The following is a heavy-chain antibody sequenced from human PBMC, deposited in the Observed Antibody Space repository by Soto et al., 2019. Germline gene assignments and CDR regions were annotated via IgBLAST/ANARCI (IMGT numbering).Heavy chain of an antibody. D-gene: IGHD6-13*01. CDR2: IIPILGIA. V-gene: IGHV1-69*02. CDR1: GGTFSSYT. J-gene: IGHJ4*02. Sequence: QVQLVQSGAEVKKPGSSVKVSCKASGGTFSSYTISWVRQAPGQGLEWMGRIIPILGIANYAQKLQGRVTITADKSTSTAYMEQSRLRSEDAGVYYCARGDDSSLDYWGQGTLVTVSS. CDR3: ARGDDSSLDY.